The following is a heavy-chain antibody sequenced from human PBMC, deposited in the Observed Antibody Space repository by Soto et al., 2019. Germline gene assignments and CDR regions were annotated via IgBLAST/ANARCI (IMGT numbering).Heavy chain of an antibody. D-gene: IGHD6-19*01. Sequence: PGGSLRLSCAASGFTFSSYAMHWVRQAPGKGMEWVAVISHDGSNNYYADSVKGRFTISRDNSKNTLYLQMNSLRAEDTAVYYCGRDVGGGSGWYGVDYWGQGTLVTVSS. CDR1: GFTFSSYA. J-gene: IGHJ4*02. V-gene: IGHV3-30-3*01. CDR2: ISHDGSNN. CDR3: GRDVGGGSGWYGVDY.